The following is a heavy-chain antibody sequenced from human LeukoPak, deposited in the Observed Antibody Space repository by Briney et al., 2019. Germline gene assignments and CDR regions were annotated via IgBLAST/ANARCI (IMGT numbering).Heavy chain of an antibody. CDR1: GGSISSGDYY. V-gene: IGHV4-30-4*01. J-gene: IGHJ6*02. Sequence: SETLSLTCTVSGGSISSGDYYWSWIRQPPGKGLEWIGYIYYSGSTYYNPSLKSRVTISVDTSKNQFSLKLSSVTAADTAVYYCARENYDFWSGSSGGMDVWGQGTTVTVSS. CDR2: IYYSGST. D-gene: IGHD3-3*01. CDR3: ARENYDFWSGSSGGMDV.